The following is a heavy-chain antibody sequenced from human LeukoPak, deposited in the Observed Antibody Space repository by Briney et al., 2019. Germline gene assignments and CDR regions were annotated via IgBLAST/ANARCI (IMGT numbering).Heavy chain of an antibody. CDR1: GGSISSYY. D-gene: IGHD2-2*01. J-gene: IGHJ4*02. Sequence: SETLSLTCTVSGGSISSYYCSWIRQPPGKGLEWIGYIYYSGSTNYNPSLKSRVTISVDTSKNQFSLKLSSVTAADTAVYYCARVKGRCSSTSCKNYYFDYWGQGTLVTVSS. CDR3: ARVKGRCSSTSCKNYYFDY. V-gene: IGHV4-59*01. CDR2: IYYSGST.